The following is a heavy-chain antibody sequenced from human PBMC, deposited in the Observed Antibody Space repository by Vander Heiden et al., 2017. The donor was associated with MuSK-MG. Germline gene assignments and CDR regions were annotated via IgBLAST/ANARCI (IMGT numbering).Heavy chain of an antibody. D-gene: IGHD3-16*01. CDR3: ARDLDSRDYVWGGGDY. V-gene: IGHV3-7*01. CDR2: IKQDGSEK. J-gene: IGHJ4*02. CDR1: GFTFSRYW. Sequence: EVQLVESGGGLVQPGGSLRLSCAASGFTFSRYWMSWVRQAPGKGLEWEANIKQDGSEKYYVDSVKGRFTISRDNAKNSLYLQMNSLRAEDTAVYYCARDLDSRDYVWGGGDYWGQGTLVTVSS.